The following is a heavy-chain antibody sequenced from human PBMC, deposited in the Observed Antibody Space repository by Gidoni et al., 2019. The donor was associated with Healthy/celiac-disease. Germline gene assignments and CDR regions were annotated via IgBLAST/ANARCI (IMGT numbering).Heavy chain of an antibody. D-gene: IGHD5-12*01. J-gene: IGHJ4*02. CDR3: TTARYRYTGYDGNFDY. Sequence: EVQLVESGGVLVKPGGSLRLSCAASGFTFSNAWMSWVRQAPGKGLGWVGRIKSKTDGGTTDYAAPVKGRFNISRDDSKNTLYLQMNSLKTEDTAVYYCTTARYRYTGYDGNFDYWGQGTLVTVSS. V-gene: IGHV3-15*01. CDR2: IKSKTDGGTT. CDR1: GFTFSNAW.